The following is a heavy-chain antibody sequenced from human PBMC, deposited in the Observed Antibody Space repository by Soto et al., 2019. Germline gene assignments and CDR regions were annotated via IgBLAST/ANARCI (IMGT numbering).Heavy chain of an antibody. CDR3: ARADMIRTFYYGMDV. V-gene: IGHV4-31*03. CDR2: IYYSGNT. CDR1: GGSISSGDYY. J-gene: IGHJ6*02. D-gene: IGHD3-16*01. Sequence: QVQLQESGPGLVKPSQTLSLTCTVSGGSISSGDYYWSWIRQHPGKGLEWIGYIYYSGNTYYNPSLKSRVTISVDTSKNQFSLKLSSVTAADTAVHYCARADMIRTFYYGMDVWGQGTTVTVSS.